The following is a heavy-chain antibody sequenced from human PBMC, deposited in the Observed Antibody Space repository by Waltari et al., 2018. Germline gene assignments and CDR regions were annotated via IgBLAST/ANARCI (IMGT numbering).Heavy chain of an antibody. CDR3: ARVGAIYGSRGNDAFDI. J-gene: IGHJ3*02. CDR2: INPNSGST. D-gene: IGHD3-10*01. CDR1: RYTFTVYQ. V-gene: IGHV1-2*06. Sequence: QVQLVQSAAEVMKLGASVKVCCNTSRYTFTVYQMPGEGLAPGQGLEWMGRINPNSGSTNYDQKFQGRVPMTRDTYISTAYMELSRLRSDDTAVYYCARVGAIYGSRGNDAFDIWGQGTMVTVSS.